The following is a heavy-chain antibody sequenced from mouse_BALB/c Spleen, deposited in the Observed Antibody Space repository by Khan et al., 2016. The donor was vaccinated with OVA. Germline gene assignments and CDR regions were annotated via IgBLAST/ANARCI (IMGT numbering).Heavy chain of an antibody. CDR1: GYTFANYW. CDR3: SRLDSSYGTTFVY. V-gene: IGHV1-7*01. CDR2: INPSTGYT. Sequence: QVQLQQSGAELAKPGASVKMSCKASGYTFANYWMHWVKQRPGQGLDWIGYINPSTGYTDYNQKFKDKVTLTADTSSSTAYMQLSSLTAEDSAVYYCSRLDSSYGTTFVYWGQGTTLTVSS. D-gene: IGHD1-1*01. J-gene: IGHJ2*01.